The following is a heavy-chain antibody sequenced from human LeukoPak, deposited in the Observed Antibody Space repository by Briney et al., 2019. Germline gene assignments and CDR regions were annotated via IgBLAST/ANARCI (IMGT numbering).Heavy chain of an antibody. V-gene: IGHV1-46*04. D-gene: IGHD3-22*01. J-gene: IGHJ4*02. CDR3: ARQYYDSSGYYFPFDY. Sequence: ASVKVSCKASGYTFTSYYMHWVRQAPGQGLEWMGSINPSGGNTRYAQKVQGRVTMTRDTSTSTVYMELNSLRSEDTALYYCARQYYDSSGYYFPFDYWGQGTLVTVSP. CDR2: INPSGGNT. CDR1: GYTFTSYY.